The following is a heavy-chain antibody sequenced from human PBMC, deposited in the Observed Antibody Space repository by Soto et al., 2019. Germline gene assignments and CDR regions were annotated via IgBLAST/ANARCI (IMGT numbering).Heavy chain of an antibody. D-gene: IGHD5-18*01. Sequence: QVQLQQWGAGLLKPSETLSLTCAVYGGSFSGYYWSWIRQPPGKGLEWIGEINHSGSTNYNPSLKSRVTISVDTSKNQFSLKLSSVTAADTAVYYCAIRQKLWQPVSYYFDYWGQGTLVTVSS. J-gene: IGHJ4*02. CDR1: GGSFSGYY. CDR3: AIRQKLWQPVSYYFDY. CDR2: INHSGST. V-gene: IGHV4-34*01.